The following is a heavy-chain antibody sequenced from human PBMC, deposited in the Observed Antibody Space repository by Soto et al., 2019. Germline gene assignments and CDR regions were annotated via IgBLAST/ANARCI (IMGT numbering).Heavy chain of an antibody. CDR3: ATLGFINFDY. Sequence: QVQLVESGGGVVQPGRSLRLSCAASGFTFSNYAMHWVRQAPGKGLEWVAVISSDGSNKYYADSVKGRFTISRDNSKNTLYLQMNSLRAEDTAVYYCATLGFINFDYWGQGTLVTVSS. V-gene: IGHV3-30-3*01. J-gene: IGHJ4*02. D-gene: IGHD3-10*01. CDR1: GFTFSNYA. CDR2: ISSDGSNK.